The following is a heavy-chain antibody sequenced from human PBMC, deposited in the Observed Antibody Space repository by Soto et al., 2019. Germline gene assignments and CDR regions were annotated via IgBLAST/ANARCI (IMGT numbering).Heavy chain of an antibody. V-gene: IGHV3-30-3*01. Sequence: QVQLVESGGGVVQPGRSLRLSCAASGFTFSSYAMHWVRQAPGKGLEWVAVISDDGSNKYYADSVKGRFTISRDNSKNTLYLKMTSLRAEAAAVYYWAKVVADGGDYWGQGTLVTVSS. CDR2: ISDDGSNK. J-gene: IGHJ4*02. D-gene: IGHD5-12*01. CDR3: AKVVADGGDY. CDR1: GFTFSSYA.